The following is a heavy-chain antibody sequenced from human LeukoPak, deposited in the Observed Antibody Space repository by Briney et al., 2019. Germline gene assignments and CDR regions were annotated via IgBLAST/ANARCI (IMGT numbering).Heavy chain of an antibody. CDR3: AKDWGYASGTYYNL. CDR2: TPSGGDNT. Sequence: GGSLRLSCAASGFTMRTYGMSWVRQAPGKGLEWVSGTPSGGDNTYYADSVKGRFTISRDNFENTLYLQMNSLRAEDTAIYYCAKDWGYASGTYYNLWGQGTLVTVSS. CDR1: GFTMRTYG. J-gene: IGHJ4*02. V-gene: IGHV3-23*01. D-gene: IGHD3-10*01.